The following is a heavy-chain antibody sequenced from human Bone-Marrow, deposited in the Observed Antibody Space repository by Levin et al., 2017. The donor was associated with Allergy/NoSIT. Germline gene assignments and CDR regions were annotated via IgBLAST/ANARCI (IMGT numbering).Heavy chain of an antibody. Sequence: GGSLRLSCATSGFTFSSYSMNWVRQAPGKGLEWVSYINSSSGTIYYADSVKGRFTISRDNAKKSLYLQMSSLRDEDTAVYYCVRGLPDYWGQGTLVTVSS. CDR3: VRGLPDY. V-gene: IGHV3-48*02. CDR2: INSSSGTI. J-gene: IGHJ4*02. CDR1: GFTFSSYS.